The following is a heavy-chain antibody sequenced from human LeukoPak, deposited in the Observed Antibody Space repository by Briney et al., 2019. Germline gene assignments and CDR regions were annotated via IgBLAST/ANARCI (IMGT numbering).Heavy chain of an antibody. Sequence: SETLSLTCTVSGGSICGSYWSWIRQPPGKGLEWIAYMYNSGSTNYNPSLKSRVTISIDTSKNQFSLKLSSLTAADTAIYYCARGIESYGDYGYWGQGTLVIVSS. CDR1: GGSICGSY. V-gene: IGHV4-59*01. CDR2: MYNSGST. D-gene: IGHD4-17*01. CDR3: ARGIESYGDYGY. J-gene: IGHJ4*02.